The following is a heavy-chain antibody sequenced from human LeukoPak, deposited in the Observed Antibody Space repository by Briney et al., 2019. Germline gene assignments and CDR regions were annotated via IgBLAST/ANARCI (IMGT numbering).Heavy chain of an antibody. Sequence: ASVKVSCKASGYTFTGYYMHWVRQAPGQGLEWMGWINPNSGGTNYAQKFQGRVTMTRDTSISTAYMELSRLRSDDTAVYYCARVNCSSTSGYSPGYYYYGMDVWGQGTTVTVSS. D-gene: IGHD2-2*01. CDR2: INPNSGGT. J-gene: IGHJ6*02. CDR1: GYTFTGYY. V-gene: IGHV1-2*02. CDR3: ARVNCSSTSGYSPGYYYYGMDV.